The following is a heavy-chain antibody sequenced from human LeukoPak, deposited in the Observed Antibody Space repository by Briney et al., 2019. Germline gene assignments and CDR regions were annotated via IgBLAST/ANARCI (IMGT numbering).Heavy chain of an antibody. D-gene: IGHD3-22*01. J-gene: IGHJ3*02. CDR2: MKQGESER. Sequence: GGSLRLSCAASGFTFRRYRMNWVREAPGKELEWVASMKQGESERYYVDSVNGGFTISRDNAKNSLYLQMNSLRAEDTAVYYCARGDNSAFDIWGQGTMVTVSS. CDR3: ARGDNSAFDI. CDR1: GFTFRRYR. V-gene: IGHV3-7*04.